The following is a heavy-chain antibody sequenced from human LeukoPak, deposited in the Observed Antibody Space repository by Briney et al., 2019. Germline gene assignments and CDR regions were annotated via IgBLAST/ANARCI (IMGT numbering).Heavy chain of an antibody. CDR1: GGSISSGDYY. V-gene: IGHV4-30-4*01. Sequence: SQTLSLTCTVSGGSISSGDYYWSWIRHPPGKGLEWIGYICYSGSTYYNPSLKSRVTISVDTSKNQFSLKLSSVTAADTAVYYCARTYCSGGSCYKGVFGYWGQGTLVTVSS. CDR2: ICYSGST. D-gene: IGHD2-15*01. CDR3: ARTYCSGGSCYKGVFGY. J-gene: IGHJ4*02.